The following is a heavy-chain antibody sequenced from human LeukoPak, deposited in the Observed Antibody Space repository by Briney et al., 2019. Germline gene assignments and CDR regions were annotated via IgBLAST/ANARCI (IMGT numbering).Heavy chain of an antibody. D-gene: IGHD6-13*01. CDR2: IYFSGTT. CDR3: ASSQYPIAAADNWFAP. CDR1: GGSVSSANNY. J-gene: IGHJ5*02. V-gene: IGHV4-39*01. Sequence: PETLSLTCTVSGGSVSSANNYWGWIRQTPGKGLEWIGTIYFSGTTYYNPSLKSRVTMSVDTSKNQFSLRLGSVTAADTAVYYCASSQYPIAAADNWFAPWGQGSLVTVSS.